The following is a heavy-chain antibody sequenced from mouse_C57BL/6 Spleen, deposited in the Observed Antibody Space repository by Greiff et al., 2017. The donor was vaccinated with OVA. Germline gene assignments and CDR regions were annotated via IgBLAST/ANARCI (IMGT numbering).Heavy chain of an antibody. J-gene: IGHJ1*03. Sequence: EVQLQQSGPVLVKPGASVKMSCKASGYTFTDYYMNWVKQSHGKSLEWIGVINPYNGGTSYNQKFKGKATLTVDKSSSTAYMELNSLTSEDSAVYYCARSITTVDYWYFDVWGTGTTVTVSS. CDR3: ARSITTVDYWYFDV. V-gene: IGHV1-19*01. CDR2: INPYNGGT. D-gene: IGHD1-1*01. CDR1: GYTFTDYY.